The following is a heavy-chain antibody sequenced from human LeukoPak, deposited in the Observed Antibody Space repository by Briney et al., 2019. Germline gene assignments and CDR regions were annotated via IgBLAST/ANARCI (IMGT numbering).Heavy chain of an antibody. J-gene: IGHJ4*02. Sequence: GASVKVSCKASGYTFTDYYIHWVRQAPGQGLEWMGWLNPNGGGAKFAQKFQGRVTMTRDTSISTAYMDLSRLTSDDTAVYYCARVPLVGTGPPFDYWGQGALVTVSS. CDR3: ARVPLVGTGPPFDY. V-gene: IGHV1-2*02. D-gene: IGHD1-26*01. CDR2: LNPNGGGA. CDR1: GYTFTDYY.